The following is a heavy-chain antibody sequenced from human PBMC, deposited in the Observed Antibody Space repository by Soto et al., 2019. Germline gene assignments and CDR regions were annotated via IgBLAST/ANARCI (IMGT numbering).Heavy chain of an antibody. Sequence: QVQFVQSGAEVAKPGASVKVSCKASGAASDTYTVHWVRQAPGQGLEWMGWINIGDGVSKSSQDFQDRVSITRDRPASTFYLELRNLKFEDTATYYCARRGSSYSFDVWGQGTMVTVSS. CDR2: INIGDGVS. D-gene: IGHD3-10*01. J-gene: IGHJ3*01. V-gene: IGHV1-3*04. CDR3: ARRGSSYSFDV. CDR1: GAASDTYT.